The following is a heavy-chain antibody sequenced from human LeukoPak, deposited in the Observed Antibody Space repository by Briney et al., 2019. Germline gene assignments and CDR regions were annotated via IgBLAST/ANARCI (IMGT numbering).Heavy chain of an antibody. V-gene: IGHV1-46*01. CDR1: GYTFTSYY. CDR3: ARDGRYGGGYNWFDP. CDR2: INPSGGSA. Sequence: GASVKVSCKASGYTFTSYYMHWVRQAPGQGLEWMGIINPSGGSASYAQKFQGRVTMTRDTSTSTVYMELSSLRSEDTAVYYCARDGRYGGGYNWFDPWGQGTLVTVSS. D-gene: IGHD3-16*01. J-gene: IGHJ5*02.